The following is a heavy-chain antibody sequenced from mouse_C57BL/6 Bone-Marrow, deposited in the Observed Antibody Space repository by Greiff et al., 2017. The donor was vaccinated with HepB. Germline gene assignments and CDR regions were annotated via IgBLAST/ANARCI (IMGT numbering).Heavy chain of an antibody. D-gene: IGHD4-1*01. Sequence: EVHLVESGGDLVKPGGSLKLSCAASGFTFSSYGMSWVRQTPDKRLEWVATISSGGSYTYYPDSVKGRFTISRDNAKNTLYLQMRSLKSEDTAMYYCARRGGTRYFDVWGTGTTVTVSS. V-gene: IGHV5-6*01. CDR3: ARRGGTRYFDV. J-gene: IGHJ1*03. CDR1: GFTFSSYG. CDR2: ISSGGSYT.